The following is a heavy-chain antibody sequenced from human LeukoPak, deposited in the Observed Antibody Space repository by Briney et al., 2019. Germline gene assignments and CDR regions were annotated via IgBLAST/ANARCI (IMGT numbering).Heavy chain of an antibody. V-gene: IGHV3-33*01. Sequence: GGSLRLSCAASGFTFSSYGLHWVRQAPGKGLEWVAVIWYDAKTKYYLVSIKGRFTISRDNSKNTLYLQLSSLRAEDTAIYYCARDVTGSDSYYGLDVWGQGTTVTVSS. J-gene: IGHJ6*02. CDR1: GFTFSSYG. D-gene: IGHD2-8*02. CDR2: IWYDAKTK. CDR3: ARDVTGSDSYYGLDV.